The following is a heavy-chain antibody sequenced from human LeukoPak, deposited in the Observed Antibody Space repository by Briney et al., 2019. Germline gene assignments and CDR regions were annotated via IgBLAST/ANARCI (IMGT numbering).Heavy chain of an antibody. V-gene: IGHV4-34*01. CDR2: INHSGST. Sequence: TSETLSLTCAVYGGSFSGYYWSWIRQPPGKGLEWIGEINHSGSTNYNPSLKSRVTISVDTSKNQFSLKRSSVTAADTAVYYCAGGSGSPGWFDPWGEGTLVTVSS. J-gene: IGHJ5*02. D-gene: IGHD3-10*01. CDR3: AGGSGSPGWFDP. CDR1: GGSFSGYY.